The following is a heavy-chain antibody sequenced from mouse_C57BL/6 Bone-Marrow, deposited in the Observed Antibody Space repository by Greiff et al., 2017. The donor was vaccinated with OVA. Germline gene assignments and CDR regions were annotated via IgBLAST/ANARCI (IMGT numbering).Heavy chain of an antibody. D-gene: IGHD4-1*02. CDR1: GYTFTSYD. CDR3: AINWDGDY. CDR2: IYPRDGST. J-gene: IGHJ2*01. V-gene: IGHV1-85*01. Sequence: QVQLKESGPELVKPGASVKLSCKASGYTFTSYDINWVKQRPGQGLEWIGWIYPRDGSTKYNEKFKGKATLTVDTSSSTAYMELHSLTSEDSAVYFCAINWDGDYWGQGTTLTVSS.